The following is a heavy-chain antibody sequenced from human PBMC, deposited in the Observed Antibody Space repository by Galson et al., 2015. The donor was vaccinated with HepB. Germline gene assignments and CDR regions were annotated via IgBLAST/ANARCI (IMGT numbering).Heavy chain of an antibody. CDR2: IWYDGSNK. V-gene: IGHV3-33*01. CDR3: ARDLGYSGYGYDFGMDV. J-gene: IGHJ6*02. Sequence: SLRLSCAASGFTFSSHGLHWVRQAPGKGLEWVAVIWYDGSNKYYADSVKGRFTISRDNSKNTLYLQINSLRDEDTAVYYCARDLGYSGYGYDFGMDVWGQGTTVTVSS. D-gene: IGHD5-12*01. CDR1: GFTFSSHG.